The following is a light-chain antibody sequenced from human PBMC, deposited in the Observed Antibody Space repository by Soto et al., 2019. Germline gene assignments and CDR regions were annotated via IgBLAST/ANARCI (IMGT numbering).Light chain of an antibody. V-gene: IGLV2-14*01. Sequence: QSVLTQPASVSGSPGQSITISCTGTTSDVGGYKSVSWYQQHPGRAPTLMIYEVNNRPSGVSSRFSGSKSGNTASLTISGLQAEDEADYYCSSYATTSALAFFGTGTKVTVL. CDR1: TSDVGGYKS. J-gene: IGLJ1*01. CDR3: SSYATTSALAF. CDR2: EVN.